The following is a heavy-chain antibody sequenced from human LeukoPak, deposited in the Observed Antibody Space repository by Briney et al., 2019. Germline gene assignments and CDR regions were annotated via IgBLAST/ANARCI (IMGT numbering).Heavy chain of an antibody. Sequence: PGGSLRLSCAASGFTFSSYWMSWVRQAPGKGLEWVANIKQDGSEKYYVDSVKGRFTISRDNAKNSLYLQMSSLRADDTAVYYCATWPRNDYAYWGQGTLVTVSS. V-gene: IGHV3-7*03. CDR2: IKQDGSEK. J-gene: IGHJ4*02. CDR1: GFTFSSYW. CDR3: ATWPRNDYAY. D-gene: IGHD3-16*01.